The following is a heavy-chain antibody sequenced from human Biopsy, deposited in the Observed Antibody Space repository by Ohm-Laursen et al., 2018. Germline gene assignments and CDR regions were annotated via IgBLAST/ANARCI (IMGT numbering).Heavy chain of an antibody. CDR1: GDSISSDYY. CDR3: TRKPNSLYYFDH. CDR2: MPHSGPT. J-gene: IGHJ4*02. Sequence: PSETLSLTCTVSGDSISSDYYWTWIRQFPGEGLEWIAYMPHSGPTYTYYNPSLKSRVAISVEVSKNQFSLKVSSVTAADTAVYFCTRKPNSLYYFDHWGQGTLVTVSS. D-gene: IGHD1-14*01. V-gene: IGHV4-31*02.